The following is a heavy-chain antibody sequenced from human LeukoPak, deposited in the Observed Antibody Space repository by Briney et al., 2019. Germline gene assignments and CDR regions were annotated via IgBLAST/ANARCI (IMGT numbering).Heavy chain of an antibody. CDR2: MNPNSGNT. Sequence: ASVKVSCKASGYTFTSYDINWVRQATGQGHEWMGWMNPNSGNTGYAQKFQGRVTMTRNTSISTAYMELSSLRSEDTAVYYCARGLGFYYYYYYMDVWGKGTTVTVSS. CDR3: ARGLGFYYYYYYMDV. CDR1: GYTFTSYD. V-gene: IGHV1-8*01. J-gene: IGHJ6*03.